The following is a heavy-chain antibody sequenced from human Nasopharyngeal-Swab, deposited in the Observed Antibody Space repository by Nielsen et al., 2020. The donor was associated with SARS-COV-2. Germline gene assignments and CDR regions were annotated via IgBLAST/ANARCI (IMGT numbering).Heavy chain of an antibody. CDR1: GYTFTSYY. V-gene: IGHV1-46*01. D-gene: IGHD3-10*01. J-gene: IGHJ4*02. CDR2: INPSGGNT. Sequence: ASVKVSCKASGYTFTSYYIHWVRQAPGQGLEWMGIINPSGGNTSYAQKFQGLVTMTRDASTSTVYMELSSLRSEDTAVYYCAREMGYYGSGSYRPFDYWGQGTLVTVSS. CDR3: AREMGYYGSGSYRPFDY.